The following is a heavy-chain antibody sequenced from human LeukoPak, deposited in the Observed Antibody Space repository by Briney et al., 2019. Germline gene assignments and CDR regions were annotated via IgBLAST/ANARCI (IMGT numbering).Heavy chain of an antibody. CDR2: IYGDGRT. CDR3: ARILDSAWGELGY. Sequence: GGSLRLSCAASGFTVSNMYMTWVRQAPGKGLEWVSLIYGDGRTSYADSVKGRCTISRDNSKNTLDLQVNSLRVEDTAVYYCARILDSAWGELGYWGQGTLVTVSS. CDR1: GFTVSNMY. J-gene: IGHJ4*02. D-gene: IGHD6-19*01. V-gene: IGHV3-53*01.